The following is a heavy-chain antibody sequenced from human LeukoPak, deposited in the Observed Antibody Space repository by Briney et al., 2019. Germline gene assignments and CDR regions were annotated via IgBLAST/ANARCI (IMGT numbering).Heavy chain of an antibody. CDR1: GYTFTGYY. V-gene: IGHV1-2*02. J-gene: IGHJ6*02. Sequence: ASVKVSCKASGYTFTGYYMHWVRQAPGQGLEWMGWINPNSGGTNYAQKFQGRVTMTRDTSISTAYMGLSRLRSDDTAVYYCARGREVVSSGWYHNYYYYGMDVWGQGTTVTVSS. D-gene: IGHD6-19*01. CDR2: INPNSGGT. CDR3: ARGREVVSSGWYHNYYYYGMDV.